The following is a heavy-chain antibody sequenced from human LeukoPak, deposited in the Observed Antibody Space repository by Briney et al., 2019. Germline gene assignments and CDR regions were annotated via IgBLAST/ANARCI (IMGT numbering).Heavy chain of an antibody. CDR1: GGSISSYY. D-gene: IGHD2-2*01. CDR3: ARGVPAATPFDY. V-gene: IGHV4-59*01. J-gene: IGHJ4*02. CDR2: IYYSGST. Sequence: PSETLSLTCTVSGGSISSYYWSLIRQPPGKGLEWIGYIYYSGSTNYNPSLKSRVTISVDTSKNQFSLKLSSVTAADTAVYYCARGVPAATPFDYWGQGTLVTVSS.